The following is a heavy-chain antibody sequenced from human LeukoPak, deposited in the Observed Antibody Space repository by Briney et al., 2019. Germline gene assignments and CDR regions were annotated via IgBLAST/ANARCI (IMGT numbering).Heavy chain of an antibody. CDR2: IFGSGGSP. CDR1: GFTFGSHA. J-gene: IGHJ4*02. CDR3: GKTTVGYSSGQKPAWPVDY. D-gene: IGHD5-18*01. V-gene: IGHV3-23*01. Sequence: GGSLRLSCEASGFTFGSHAMYWVRQAPGKGLEWVAGIFGSGGSPHYAGSVKGRFTISRDNSRNTVYLQINSLRAEDTAVYYCGKTTVGYSSGQKPAWPVDYWGQGTLVTVSS.